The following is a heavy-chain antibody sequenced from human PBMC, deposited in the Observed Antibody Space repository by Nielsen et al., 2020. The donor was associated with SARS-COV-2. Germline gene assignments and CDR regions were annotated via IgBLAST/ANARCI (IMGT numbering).Heavy chain of an antibody. CDR1: GFTFSSYA. CDR3: ARGLQQQLVLTDAFDI. J-gene: IGHJ3*02. D-gene: IGHD6-13*01. CDR2: ISSSGSTI. Sequence: GGSLRLSCAASGFTFSSYAMSWVRQAPGKGLEWVSYISSSGSTIYYADSVKGRFTISRDNAKNSLYLQMNSLRAEDTAVYYCARGLQQQLVLTDAFDIWGQGTMVTVSS. V-gene: IGHV3-48*04.